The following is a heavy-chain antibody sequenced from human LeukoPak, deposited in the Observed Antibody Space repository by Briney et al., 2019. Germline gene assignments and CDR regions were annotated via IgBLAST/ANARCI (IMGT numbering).Heavy chain of an antibody. CDR1: GGSFSGYY. V-gene: IGHV4-34*01. Sequence: SETLSLTCAVYGGSFSGYYWSWIRQPPGKGLEWIGEINHSGSTNYNPSLKSRVTISVDTSKNQFSLKLSSVTAADTAVYYCARTSRKFNYFGSGGGYFDYWGQGTLVTVSS. D-gene: IGHD3-10*01. CDR2: INHSGST. J-gene: IGHJ4*02. CDR3: ARTSRKFNYFGSGGGYFDY.